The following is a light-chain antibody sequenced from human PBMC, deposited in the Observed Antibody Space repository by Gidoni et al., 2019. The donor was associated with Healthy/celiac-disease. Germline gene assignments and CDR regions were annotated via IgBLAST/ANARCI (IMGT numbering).Light chain of an antibody. CDR3: QQCYSTPPA. V-gene: IGKV1-39*01. CDR1: QNISSY. CDR2: GAS. Sequence: IQMNRSPSSLFASVGDIVIITFRASQNISSYLPWYQQKPGKAPKLLIYGASSLQSGVPSRFSGSGSGTDFTLTISSLQPEDFAAYYCQQCYSTPPAFGEGTKVEIK. J-gene: IGKJ4*02.